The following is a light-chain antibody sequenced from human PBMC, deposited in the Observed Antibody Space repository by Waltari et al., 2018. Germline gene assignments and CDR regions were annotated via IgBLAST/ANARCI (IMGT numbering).Light chain of an antibody. CDR3: QQYGASPMYI. J-gene: IGKJ2*01. V-gene: IGKV3-20*01. CDR2: GAS. CDR1: QTVTNSY. Sequence: EIVLTQSPDTLSLSPGERATLYCRASQTVTNSYLAWYQRKPGQAPRLLIYGASSRATGIPDSFSGSGSGTDFTLSVNRLEPEDFAVYYCQQYGASPMYIFGQGTKLEIK.